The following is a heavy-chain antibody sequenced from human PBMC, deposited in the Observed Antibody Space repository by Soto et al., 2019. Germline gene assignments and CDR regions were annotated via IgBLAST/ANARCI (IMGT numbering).Heavy chain of an antibody. D-gene: IGHD3-16*02. J-gene: IGHJ5*01. Sequence: EVQLVESGGGLVQPGGSVRLSCAASGFTLSTYEMHWVRQAPGKGLEWVSRISSSSGTIYYADSVKGRFTISRDNAKNSLYVQMNSLGAEDTAIYYCARSIVPKVTRLIDTWGQGTLVTVSA. V-gene: IGHV3-48*03. CDR2: ISSSSGTI. CDR1: GFTLSTYE. CDR3: ARSIVPKVTRLIDT.